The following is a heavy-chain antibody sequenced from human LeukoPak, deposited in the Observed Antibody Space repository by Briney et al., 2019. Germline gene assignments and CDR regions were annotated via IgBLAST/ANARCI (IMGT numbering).Heavy chain of an antibody. Sequence: PGGSLRLSCAASGFTFDDYAMHWVRQAPGKGLEWVSGISWNSGSIGYADSVKGRFTISRDNAKNSLYLQMNSLRAEDMALYYCAKGQEEGQVAFWGDAFDIWGQGTMVTVSS. V-gene: IGHV3-9*03. CDR2: ISWNSGSI. J-gene: IGHJ3*02. CDR1: GFTFDDYA. D-gene: IGHD3-16*01. CDR3: AKGQEEGQVAFWGDAFDI.